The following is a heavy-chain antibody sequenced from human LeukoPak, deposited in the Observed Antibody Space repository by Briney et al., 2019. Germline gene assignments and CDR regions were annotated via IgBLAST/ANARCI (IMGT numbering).Heavy chain of an antibody. CDR1: GFTFSNYG. D-gene: IGHD3-3*01. Sequence: GGSLRLSCAASGFTFSNYGLSWVRQAPGKGLEWVSGITGSGGSTYYAASVKGRFTNSRDNSKNTLYLQMNSLRAEDTAIYYCARDERLLSFLKWGEGNLVTASS. CDR2: ITGSGGST. V-gene: IGHV3-23*01. CDR3: ARDERLLSFLK. J-gene: IGHJ4*02.